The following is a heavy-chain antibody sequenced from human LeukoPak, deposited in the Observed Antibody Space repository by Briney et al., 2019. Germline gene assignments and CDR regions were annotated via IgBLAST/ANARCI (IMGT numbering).Heavy chain of an antibody. V-gene: IGHV4-4*07. CDR1: GGSISSY. CDR3: ARDRGSIAAFDD. Sequence: SETLSLTCRVSGGSISSYWSWIRQPAGKGLEWIGRIYTTGSTNYNPSLRSRVTMSIDTSKNQFSLKLSSVTAADTAVYYCARDRGSIAAFDDWGQGTLVTVSS. CDR2: IYTTGST. J-gene: IGHJ4*02. D-gene: IGHD6-6*01.